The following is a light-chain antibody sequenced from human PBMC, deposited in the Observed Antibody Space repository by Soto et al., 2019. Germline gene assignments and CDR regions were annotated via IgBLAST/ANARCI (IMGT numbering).Light chain of an antibody. CDR2: GAS. CDR3: QQYSDSSLT. J-gene: IGKJ4*01. CDR1: QSVSSSY. V-gene: IGKV3-20*01. Sequence: EIVLTQSPGTLSLSPGEGATLSCRASQSVSSSYLAWYQKRLGQPPKLLIYGASTMATGIPDRFSGSGSGTEFTLTISRLEPGDFAVYYCQQYSDSSLTFGGGTKVEIK.